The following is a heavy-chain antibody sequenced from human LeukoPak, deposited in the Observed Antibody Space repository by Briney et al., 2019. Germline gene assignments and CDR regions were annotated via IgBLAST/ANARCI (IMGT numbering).Heavy chain of an antibody. V-gene: IGHV1-2*06. CDR2: INPKSGGT. D-gene: IGHD3-10*01. Sequence: ASVKDSCKASRYGLTGYYMHWVRPAPGQGVEWMGRINPKSGGTNYGQKCQGKVTMTRDRSISTAYMELSRLISDDTTVYYCATLDAPKRSGPSGYYYYGMDVWGQGTTVTVSS. CDR3: ATLDAPKRSGPSGYYYYGMDV. J-gene: IGHJ6*02. CDR1: RYGLTGYY.